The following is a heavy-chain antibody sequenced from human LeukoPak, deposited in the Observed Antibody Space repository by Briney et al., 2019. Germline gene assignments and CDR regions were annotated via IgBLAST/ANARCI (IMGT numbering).Heavy chain of an antibody. CDR3: ARSNLVVVISPFDY. J-gene: IGHJ4*02. V-gene: IGHV3-30*04. CDR2: ISYDGSNK. Sequence: GGSLRLSCAASGFTFSSYAMHWVRQAPGKGLEWVAVISYDGSNKYYADSVKGRFTISRDNSKNTLYLQMNSLRAEDTAVYYCARSNLVVVISPFDYWGQGTLVTVSS. CDR1: GFTFSSYA. D-gene: IGHD3-22*01.